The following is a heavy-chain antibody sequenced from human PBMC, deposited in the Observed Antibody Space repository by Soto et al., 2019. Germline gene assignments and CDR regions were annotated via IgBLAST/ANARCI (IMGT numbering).Heavy chain of an antibody. Sequence: QVQLVQSGAEVKKPGASVKVSCKASGYTFTSYGISWVRQAPGQGLEWMGWISAYNGNTNYAQKLQGRVTMTTDTSTSTAYRELRSLRADDTAVYYCARTCVTTVAGTLWDYYYYGMDVWGQVTTVTVSS. D-gene: IGHD6-19*01. CDR2: ISAYNGNT. V-gene: IGHV1-18*01. J-gene: IGHJ6*02. CDR1: GYTFTSYG. CDR3: ARTCVTTVAGTLWDYYYYGMDV.